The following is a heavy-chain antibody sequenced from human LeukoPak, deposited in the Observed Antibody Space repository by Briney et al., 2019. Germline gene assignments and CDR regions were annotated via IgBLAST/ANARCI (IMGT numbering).Heavy chain of an antibody. Sequence: SETLSLTCAVYGGSFSGYYWSWIRQPPGKGLEWIGEINHSGSTNYNPSLKSRVTISVDTSKNQFSLKLSSVTAADTAVYYCARGRGYYDSSGYHYRPLFDYWGQGTLVTVSS. V-gene: IGHV4-34*01. J-gene: IGHJ4*02. CDR3: ARGRGYYDSSGYHYRPLFDY. D-gene: IGHD3-22*01. CDR2: INHSGST. CDR1: GGSFSGYY.